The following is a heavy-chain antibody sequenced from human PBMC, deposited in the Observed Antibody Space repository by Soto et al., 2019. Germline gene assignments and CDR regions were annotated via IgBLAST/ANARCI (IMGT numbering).Heavy chain of an antibody. Sequence: SVKVSCKASGGTFSSYTISWVRQAPGQGLEWMGRIIPILGIANYAQKFQGRVTITADKSTSTAYMELSSLRSEDTAVYYCARDRRVVVAAIHYWFDPWGQGTLVSVSS. V-gene: IGHV1-69*04. D-gene: IGHD2-15*01. J-gene: IGHJ5*02. CDR3: ARDRRVVVAAIHYWFDP. CDR1: GGTFSSYT. CDR2: IIPILGIA.